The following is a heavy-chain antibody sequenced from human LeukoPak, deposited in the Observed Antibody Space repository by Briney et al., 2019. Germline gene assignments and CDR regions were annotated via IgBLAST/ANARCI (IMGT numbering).Heavy chain of an antibody. D-gene: IGHD3-16*01. CDR1: GFMFSRLG. CDR2: IWHDGSVE. V-gene: IGHV3-33*06. Sequence: PGRSLRLSCTASGFMFSRLGMQGARQAPGEGLEWVAMIWHDGSVEEYADSVKGRFTIFTDNSQNTLYLQMTSLRTADTAVSYRAKEGDQFRGYLDAWGKGTTVTVSS. J-gene: IGHJ6*03. CDR3: AKEGDQFRGYLDA.